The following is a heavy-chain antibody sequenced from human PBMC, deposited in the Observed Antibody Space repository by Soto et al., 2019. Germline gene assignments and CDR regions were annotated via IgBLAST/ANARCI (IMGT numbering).Heavy chain of an antibody. Sequence: AGGSLRLCCAASGFTFSSYAMSWVRQAPGKGLEWVSAISGSGGSTYYADSVKGRFTISRDNSKSKLYLQTNSLRAEDTAVYYWAKDGYPDYWGQGTLVTVSS. D-gene: IGHD6-13*01. V-gene: IGHV3-23*01. CDR1: GFTFSSYA. CDR2: ISGSGGST. CDR3: AKDGYPDY. J-gene: IGHJ4*02.